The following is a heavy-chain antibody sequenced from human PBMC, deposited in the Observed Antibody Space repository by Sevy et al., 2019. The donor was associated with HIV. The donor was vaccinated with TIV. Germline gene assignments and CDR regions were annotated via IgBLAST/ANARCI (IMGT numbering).Heavy chain of an antibody. CDR2: ISSGGSTI. CDR3: ASPGGMSGSYYGMDV. CDR1: GFTFSDYY. J-gene: IGHJ6*02. Sequence: GGSLRLSCAASGFTFSDYYMSWIRQAPGKGLEWVSYISSGGSTIYYADSLKGRFTISRDNAKNSLYLQKNSLRAEETAVYYCASPGGMSGSYYGMDVWGQGTTVTVSS. D-gene: IGHD1-26*01. V-gene: IGHV3-11*01.